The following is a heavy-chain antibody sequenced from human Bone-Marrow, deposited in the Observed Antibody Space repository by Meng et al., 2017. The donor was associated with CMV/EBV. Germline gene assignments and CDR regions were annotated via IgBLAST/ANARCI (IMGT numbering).Heavy chain of an antibody. D-gene: IGHD3-9*01. V-gene: IGHV3-53*05. CDR1: GFTVSSNY. CDR2: IYSGGST. J-gene: IGHJ6*02. Sequence: GESLKISCAASGFTVSSNYMSWVRQAPGKGLEWVSVIYSGGSTYYADSVKGRFTVSRDNSKNTLFLQMNRLRAEDTAVYYCARCLSDYHILTSKVNYYGMDVWGQGTAVTVSS. CDR3: ARCLSDYHILTSKVNYYGMDV.